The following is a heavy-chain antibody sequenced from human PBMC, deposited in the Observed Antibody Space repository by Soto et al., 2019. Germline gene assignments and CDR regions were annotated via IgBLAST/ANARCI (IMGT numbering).Heavy chain of an antibody. V-gene: IGHV1-69*01. CDR1: GGTFSSYA. D-gene: IGHD4-17*01. CDR3: ARISHEYGGNDDAFDI. J-gene: IGHJ3*02. CDR2: IIPIFGTA. Sequence: QVQLVQSGAEVKKPGSSVKVSCKASGGTFSSYAISWVRQAPGQGLEWMGGIIPIFGTANYAQKFQGRVTITAEESTSTAYMALSSLRSEETAVYYCARISHEYGGNDDAFDIWGQGTMVTVSS.